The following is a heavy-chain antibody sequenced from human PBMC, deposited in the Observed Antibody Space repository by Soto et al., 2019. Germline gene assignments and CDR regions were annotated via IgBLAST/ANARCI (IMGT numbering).Heavy chain of an antibody. J-gene: IGHJ4*02. CDR3: ARGTFGVVKD. CDR2: MYYSGST. CDR1: GGSISSYY. D-gene: IGHD3-3*01. V-gene: IGHV4-59*01. Sequence: QVQLQESGPGLVKPSETLSLTCTVSGGSISSYYWSWIRQPPGKGLEWIGYMYYSGSTNYNPSLKSRVTISIDTSRNQFSLKLSAVTAADTAVYYCARGTFGVVKDWGQGTLVTVSS.